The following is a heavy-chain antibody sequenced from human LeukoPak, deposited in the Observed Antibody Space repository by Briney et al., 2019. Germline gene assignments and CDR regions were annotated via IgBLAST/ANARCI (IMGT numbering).Heavy chain of an antibody. CDR1: GGTFSSYA. Sequence: SVKVSCKASGGTFSSYAISWVRQAPGQGLEWMGGIIPIFGTANYAQKFQGRVTITTDESTSTAYMELSSLRSEDTAVYYYAGLSYYYDSSGQYYFDYWGQGTLVTVSS. CDR2: IIPIFGTA. CDR3: AGLSYYYDSSGQYYFDY. V-gene: IGHV1-69*05. J-gene: IGHJ4*02. D-gene: IGHD3-22*01.